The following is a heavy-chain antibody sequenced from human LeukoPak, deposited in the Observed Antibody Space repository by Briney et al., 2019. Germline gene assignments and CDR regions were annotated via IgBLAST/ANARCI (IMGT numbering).Heavy chain of an antibody. CDR3: ARDREGYCSGGRCTNFDY. CDR2: I. CDR1: GFTFSSYS. D-gene: IGHD2-15*01. Sequence: PGGSLRLSCAASGFTFSSYSMNWVRQAPGKGLEWVSSIKGRFTISRDNAKNSLYLQMNSLRAEDTAVYYCARDREGYCSGGRCTNFDYWGQGTLVTVSS. J-gene: IGHJ4*02. V-gene: IGHV3-21*01.